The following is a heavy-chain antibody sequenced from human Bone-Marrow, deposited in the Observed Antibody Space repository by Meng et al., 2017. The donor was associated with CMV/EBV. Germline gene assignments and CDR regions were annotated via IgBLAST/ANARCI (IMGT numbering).Heavy chain of an antibody. CDR3: ARVGGGSYYSVIHYYGMDV. D-gene: IGHD1-26*01. CDR2: INWNGGST. J-gene: IGHJ6*02. Sequence: GGSLRLSCAASGFTFDDYGMSWVRQAPGKGLEWVSGINWNGGSTGYADSVKGRFTISRDNAKNSLYLQMNSLRAEDTALYYCARVGGGSYYSVIHYYGMDVWGQGTTVTVSS. CDR1: GFTFDDYG. V-gene: IGHV3-20*04.